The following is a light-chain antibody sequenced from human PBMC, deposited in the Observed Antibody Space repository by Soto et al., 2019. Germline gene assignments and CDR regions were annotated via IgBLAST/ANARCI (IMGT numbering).Light chain of an antibody. Sequence: DIQMTQSPSSLSASVGDRVTISCRASRSIVTFLNWYQQKPGKAPKLLIYAASSLQSGVPSRFSGSGSGTDFTLTISSLHPEDFATYYCQQSETVGQGTKGDIK. V-gene: IGKV1-39*01. CDR1: RSIVTF. J-gene: IGKJ1*01. CDR2: AAS. CDR3: QQSET.